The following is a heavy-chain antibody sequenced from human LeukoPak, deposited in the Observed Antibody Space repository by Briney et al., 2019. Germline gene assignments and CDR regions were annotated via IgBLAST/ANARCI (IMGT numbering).Heavy chain of an antibody. CDR2: ITASGTAM. J-gene: IGHJ4*02. Sequence: GGSLRLSCAASGFTFSSYSMNWVRQAPGKGLEWVSHITASGTAMFYADSVKGRFTISRDNAKNSLYLQMNSLRDEDTAVYYCASSGSYRFDYWGQGTLDTVSS. CDR3: ASSGSYRFDY. CDR1: GFTFSSYS. V-gene: IGHV3-48*02. D-gene: IGHD1-26*01.